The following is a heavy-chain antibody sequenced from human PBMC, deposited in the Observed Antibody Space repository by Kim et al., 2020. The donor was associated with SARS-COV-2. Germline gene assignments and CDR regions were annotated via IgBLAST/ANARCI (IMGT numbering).Heavy chain of an antibody. CDR3: VTRGAFLGSFSLDT. J-gene: IGHJ5*02. D-gene: IGHD3-10*01. CDR2: ISGNSNNK. Sequence: GGSLRLSCVASGFTFGDSAMHWVRQPPEKGLEWISGISGNSNNKHYADSVKGRFTISRDNAKNSLFLQMNSLRPDDTAYYYCVTRGAFLGSFSLDTWGQG. CDR1: GFTFGDSA. V-gene: IGHV3-9*01.